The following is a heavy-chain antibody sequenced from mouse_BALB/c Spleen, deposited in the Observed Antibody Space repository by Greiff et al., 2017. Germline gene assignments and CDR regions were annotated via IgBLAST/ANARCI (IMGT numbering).Heavy chain of an antibody. D-gene: IGHD1-1*01. Sequence: QVQLQQSGAELMKPGASVKISCKATGYTFSSYWIEWVKQRPGHGLEWIGEILPGSGSTNYNEKFKGKATFTADTSSNTAYMQLSSLTSEDSAVYYCARPFTTVEAWFAYWGQGTLVTVSA. J-gene: IGHJ3*01. V-gene: IGHV1-9*01. CDR1: GYTFSSYW. CDR3: ARPFTTVEAWFAY. CDR2: ILPGSGST.